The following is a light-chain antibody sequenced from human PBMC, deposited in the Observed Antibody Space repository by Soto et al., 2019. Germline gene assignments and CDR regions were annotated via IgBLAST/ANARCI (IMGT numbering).Light chain of an antibody. J-gene: IGKJ5*01. CDR3: QQRSNWPIT. CDR1: QSISSY. Sequence: EIVLTQSPDTLSLSPGDRDTLSCRASQSISSYLAWYQQKPGQAPRPLIYDASNRATGIPARFSGSGSGTDFTLTISSLEPEDFAVYYCQQRSNWPITFGQGTRLEIK. V-gene: IGKV3-11*01. CDR2: DAS.